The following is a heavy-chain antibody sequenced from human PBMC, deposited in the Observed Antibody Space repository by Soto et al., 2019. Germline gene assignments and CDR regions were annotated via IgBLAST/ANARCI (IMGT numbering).Heavy chain of an antibody. CDR3: AKAGLYYYGSGSYYNYFDY. CDR1: GFTFDDYA. CDR2: ISWNSGSI. V-gene: IGHV3-9*01. D-gene: IGHD3-10*01. Sequence: AGGSLRLSCAASGFTFDDYAMHWVRQAPGKGLEWVSGISWNSGSIGYADSVKGRFTISRDNAKNSLYLQMNSLRAEDTALYYCAKAGLYYYGSGSYYNYFDYWGQGTLVTVSS. J-gene: IGHJ4*02.